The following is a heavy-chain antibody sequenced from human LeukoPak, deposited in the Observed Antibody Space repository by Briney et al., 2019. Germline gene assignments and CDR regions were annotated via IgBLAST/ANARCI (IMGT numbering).Heavy chain of an antibody. J-gene: IGHJ4*02. D-gene: IGHD6-6*01. CDR3: ARDPSLTAARRWFDY. Sequence: PGGSLRLSCAASGFTFDGYGMSWVRRAPGKGLEWVSGINWNGGSTGYADSVKGRFTISRDNAKNSLYLQMNSLRAEDTALYYCARDPSLTAARRWFDYWGQGTLVTVSS. CDR2: INWNGGST. V-gene: IGHV3-20*04. CDR1: GFTFDGYG.